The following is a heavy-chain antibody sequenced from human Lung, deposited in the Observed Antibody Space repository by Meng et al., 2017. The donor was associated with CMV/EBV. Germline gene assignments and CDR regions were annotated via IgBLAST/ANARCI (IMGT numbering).Heavy chain of an antibody. Sequence: AXVXVSCKASGYTFTSYDINWVRQATGQGLEWMGWMNPNSGNTGYAQKFQGRVTITRNTSISTAYMELSSLRSEDTAVYYCARGSSSYFDYWGQGTLVTVSS. V-gene: IGHV1-8*03. CDR3: ARGSSSYFDY. CDR2: MNPNSGNT. J-gene: IGHJ4*02. D-gene: IGHD6-13*01. CDR1: GYTFTSYD.